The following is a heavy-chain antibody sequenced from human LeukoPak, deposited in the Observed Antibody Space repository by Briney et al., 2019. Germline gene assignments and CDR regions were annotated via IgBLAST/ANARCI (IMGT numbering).Heavy chain of an antibody. Sequence: ASVKVSCKASGYTFTSYDINWVRQATGQGLEWMGWMNPNSGNTGYAQKFQGRVTMTRDTSISTAYMELSRLRSDDTAVYYYASRGYYYDSGGYSGAYFDYWGQGTLVTVSS. J-gene: IGHJ4*02. CDR1: GYTFTSYD. V-gene: IGHV1-8*01. CDR2: MNPNSGNT. D-gene: IGHD3-22*01. CDR3: ASRGYYYDSGGYSGAYFDY.